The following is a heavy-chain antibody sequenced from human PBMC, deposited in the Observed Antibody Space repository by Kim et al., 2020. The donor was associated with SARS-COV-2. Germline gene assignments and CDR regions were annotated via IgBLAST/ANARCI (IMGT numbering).Heavy chain of an antibody. CDR3: AGRPLHSSCYFDC. D-gene: IGHD6-19*01. J-gene: IGHJ4*02. Sequence: YSQSLQSRFTISIDTSKKHVSLRLTSVTAADTAIYFCAGRPLHSSCYFDCWGQGTLVTVSS. V-gene: IGHV4-30-2*04.